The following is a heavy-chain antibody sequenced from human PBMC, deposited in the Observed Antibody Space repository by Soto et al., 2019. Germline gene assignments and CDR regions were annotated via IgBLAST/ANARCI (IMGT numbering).Heavy chain of an antibody. CDR1: GFTFSIYS. Sequence: QVHLVESGGGVVQPGRSLRLSCAASGFTFSIYSMHWVRQAPGKGLEWVAVLSYDVSNKFYADSVKGRFTISRDNXXNTLYLQMNSLRPEDTAVYYCARERVTGYYNVIGYWGQGTLVTVSS. J-gene: IGHJ4*02. CDR2: LSYDVSNK. V-gene: IGHV3-30-3*01. D-gene: IGHD3-9*01. CDR3: ARERVTGYYNVIGY.